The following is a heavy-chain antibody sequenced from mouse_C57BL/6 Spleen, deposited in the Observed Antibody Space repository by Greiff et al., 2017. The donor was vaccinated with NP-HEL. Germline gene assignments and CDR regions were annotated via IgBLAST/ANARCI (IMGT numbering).Heavy chain of an antibody. D-gene: IGHD4-1*01. CDR1: GYTFTDYY. V-gene: IGHV1-19*01. J-gene: IGHJ2*01. CDR3: ARRGNWDGSLFDY. CDR2: INPYNGGT. Sequence: EVQLQQSGPVLVKPGASVKMSCKASGYTFTDYYMNWVKQSHGKSLEWIGVINPYNGGTSYNQKFKGKATLTVDKSSSTAYMELNSLTSEDSAVYYCARRGNWDGSLFDYWGQGTTLTVSS.